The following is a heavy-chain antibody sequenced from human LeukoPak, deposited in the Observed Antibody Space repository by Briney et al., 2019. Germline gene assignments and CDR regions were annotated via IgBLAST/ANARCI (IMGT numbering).Heavy chain of an antibody. D-gene: IGHD1-1*01. CDR2: IYYSGST. Sequence: SETLSLTCTVSGGSISSGSYYWGWIRQPPGKGLEWIGNIYYSGSTSYNPSLKSRVTISVDTSKNQFSLKLSSVTAADTAVYYCARSTGRNYFDYWGQGTLVTVSS. CDR1: GGSISSGSYY. J-gene: IGHJ4*02. V-gene: IGHV4-39*07. CDR3: ARSTGRNYFDY.